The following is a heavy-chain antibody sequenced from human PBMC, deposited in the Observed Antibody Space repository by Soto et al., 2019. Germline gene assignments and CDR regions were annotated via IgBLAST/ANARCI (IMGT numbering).Heavy chain of an antibody. CDR1: GYTFTSHS. V-gene: IGHV1-18*04. CDR3: ARVGYYYGSGSYVFDP. CDR2: ISAYNGYT. D-gene: IGHD3-10*01. J-gene: IGHJ5*02. Sequence: QVQLVQSGAEVKKPGASVKVSCKASGYTFTSHSIIWVRRAPGEGLEWVGWISAYNGYTNSAENFQGRVTMTTDASTNTAYMEPRSLRSDDTAVYYCARVGYYYGSGSYVFDPWGQGTLVTVSS.